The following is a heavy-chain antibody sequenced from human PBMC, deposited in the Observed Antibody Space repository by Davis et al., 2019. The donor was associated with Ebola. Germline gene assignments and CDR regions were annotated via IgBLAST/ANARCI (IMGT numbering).Heavy chain of an antibody. Sequence: ASVKVSCKASGYTFTDYYVHWARQAPGQGPEWMGRINPKTGDTNYAQKFQGWVTMTRDTSISTAYMELSRLRSDDTAMYYCAIEYTSSSVGYFFDYWGQGTLVTVSS. J-gene: IGHJ4*02. CDR1: GYTFTDYY. V-gene: IGHV1-2*04. CDR3: AIEYTSSSVGYFFDY. D-gene: IGHD6-6*01. CDR2: INPKTGDT.